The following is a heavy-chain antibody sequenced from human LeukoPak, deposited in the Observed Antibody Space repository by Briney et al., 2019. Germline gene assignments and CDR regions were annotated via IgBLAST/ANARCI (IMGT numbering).Heavy chain of an antibody. J-gene: IGHJ5*02. V-gene: IGHV4-38-2*01. CDR3: ASFVIVPAATGGWFDP. CDR2: IYHSGST. CDR1: GYSLSSGYY. Sequence: SETLSLTCAVSGYSLSSGYYWGWIRQPPGKGLEWIGSIYHSGSTYYNPSLKSRVTISVDTPKNQFSLKLSSVTAADTAVYYWASFVIVPAATGGWFDPWGQGTLVTVSS. D-gene: IGHD2-2*01.